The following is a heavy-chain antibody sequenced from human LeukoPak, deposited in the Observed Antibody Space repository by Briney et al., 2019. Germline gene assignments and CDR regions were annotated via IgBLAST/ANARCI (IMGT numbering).Heavy chain of an antibody. J-gene: IGHJ6*02. CDR1: GFTFSSYG. Sequence: GGSLRLSCAASGFTFSSYGMHWVRQAPGKGLGWVAVISYDGSNKYYADSVKGRFTISRDNSKNTLYLQMNSLRAEDTAVYYCAKDIIWFGELLYPSYYYYGMDVWGQGTTVTVSS. D-gene: IGHD3-10*01. V-gene: IGHV3-30*18. CDR3: AKDIIWFGELLYPSYYYYGMDV. CDR2: ISYDGSNK.